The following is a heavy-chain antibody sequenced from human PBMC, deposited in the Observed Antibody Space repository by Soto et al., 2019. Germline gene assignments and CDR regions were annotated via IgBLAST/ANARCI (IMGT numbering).Heavy chain of an antibody. Sequence: SETLSLTCAVYGGSFSGYYWSWIRQPPGKGLEWIGEINHSGSTNYNPSLKSRVTRSVDTSKNQFSLKLSSVTAADTAVYYCARGRWLVYYFDYWGQGTLVTVSS. D-gene: IGHD6-19*01. J-gene: IGHJ4*02. CDR1: GGSFSGYY. V-gene: IGHV4-34*01. CDR3: ARGRWLVYYFDY. CDR2: INHSGST.